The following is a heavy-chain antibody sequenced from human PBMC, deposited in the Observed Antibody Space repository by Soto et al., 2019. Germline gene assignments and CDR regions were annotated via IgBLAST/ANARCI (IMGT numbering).Heavy chain of an antibody. J-gene: IGHJ4*02. CDR2: ISGSASAT. CDR3: AKEMANTVFGVDTLFDF. V-gene: IGHV3-23*01. CDR1: GFSFSNYA. D-gene: IGHD3-3*01. Sequence: GGSLRLSCATSGFSFSNYAMSWVRQAPRKGLEWVSLISGSASATHYADSVKGRFTISRDNSKRTVYLQLNSLRAEDTAVYYCAKEMANTVFGVDTLFDFWGRGTLVTVSS.